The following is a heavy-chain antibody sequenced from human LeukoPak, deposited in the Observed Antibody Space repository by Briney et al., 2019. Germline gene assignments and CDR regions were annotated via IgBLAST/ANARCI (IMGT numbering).Heavy chain of an antibody. J-gene: IGHJ4*02. CDR3: ARGDDSGYYDYFDY. CDR2: IYTGGNT. D-gene: IGHD3-22*01. Sequence: PGGSLRLSCAASGFTFSNYAVNWVRQAPGKGLEWVSTIYTGGNTYYAASVKGRFTISRDFSKNTVFLHMNSLRAEDTAMYYCARGDDSGYYDYFDYWGQGALVTVSS. CDR1: GFTFSNYA. V-gene: IGHV3-23*05.